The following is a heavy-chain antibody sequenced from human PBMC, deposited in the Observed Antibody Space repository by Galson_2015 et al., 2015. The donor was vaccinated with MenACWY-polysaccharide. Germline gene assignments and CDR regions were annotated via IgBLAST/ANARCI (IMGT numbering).Heavy chain of an antibody. CDR1: GGSISSGGYY. Sequence: TLSLTCTVSGGSISSGGYYWSWIRQHPGKGLEWIGYMYYSGSTYYNPSLKSRVTISVDTSKNQFSLKLSSVTAADTAVYYCARDGRDLTVTKGGYYYYGMDVWGQGTTVPVSS. D-gene: IGHD4-17*01. J-gene: IGHJ6*02. CDR3: ARDGRDLTVTKGGYYYYGMDV. CDR2: MYYSGST. V-gene: IGHV4-31*03.